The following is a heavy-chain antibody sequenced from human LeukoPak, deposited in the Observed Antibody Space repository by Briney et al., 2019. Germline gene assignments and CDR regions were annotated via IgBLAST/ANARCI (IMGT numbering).Heavy chain of an antibody. D-gene: IGHD3-3*01. CDR2: IKQDGSEK. CDR1: GFTFSSYW. J-gene: IGHJ4*02. Sequence: GGSLRLSCAASGFTFSSYWMCWVRQAPGKGLEWVANIKQDGSEKYYVDSVKGRFTISRDNAKNSLYLQMNSLRAEDTAVYYCASPTIFGVVTGAYYFDYWGQGTLVTVSS. V-gene: IGHV3-7*01. CDR3: ASPTIFGVVTGAYYFDY.